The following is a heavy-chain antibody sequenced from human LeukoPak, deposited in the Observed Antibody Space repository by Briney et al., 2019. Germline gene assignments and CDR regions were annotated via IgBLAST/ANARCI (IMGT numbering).Heavy chain of an antibody. Sequence: SETQSLTCTVSGGSISSYYWSWIRQPPGKGLEWIGYIYYSGSTNYNPSLKSRVTMSVDTSKNQFSLKLSSVTAADTAVYYCARGWYDSSGYYWYFDYWGQGTLVTVSS. CDR3: ARGWYDSSGYYWYFDY. J-gene: IGHJ4*02. CDR2: IYYSGST. D-gene: IGHD3-22*01. CDR1: GGSISSYY. V-gene: IGHV4-59*12.